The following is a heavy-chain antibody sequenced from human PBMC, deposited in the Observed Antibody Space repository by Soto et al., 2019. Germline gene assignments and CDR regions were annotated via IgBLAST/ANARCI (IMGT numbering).Heavy chain of an antibody. CDR2: ISAYNGNT. J-gene: IGHJ4*02. CDR3: ARAASTSGYSYGYSDY. V-gene: IGHV1-18*04. CDR1: GYTFTSYG. Sequence: GASVKVSCKASGYTFTSYGISWVRQAPGQGLEWMGWISAYNGNTNYAQKLQGRVIMTTDTSTSTAYMELRSLRSDDTAVYYCARAASTSGYSYGYSDYWGQGTLVTVSS. D-gene: IGHD5-18*01.